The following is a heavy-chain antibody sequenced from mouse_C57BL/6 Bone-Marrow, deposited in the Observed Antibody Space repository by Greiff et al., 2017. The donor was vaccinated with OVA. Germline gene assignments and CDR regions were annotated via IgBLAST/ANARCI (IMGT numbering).Heavy chain of an antibody. CDR2: IHPNSGST. J-gene: IGHJ2*01. CDR1: GYTFTSYW. V-gene: IGHV1-64*01. CDR3: ARSGGSSLFDY. Sequence: QVQLQQPGAELVKPGASVKLSCKASGYTFTSYWMHWVKQRPGQGLEWIGMIHPNSGSTNYNEKFKSKATLTLDKSSSTAYMQLSSLTSEDSAVYYFARSGGSSLFDYWGQGTTLTVSS. D-gene: IGHD1-1*01.